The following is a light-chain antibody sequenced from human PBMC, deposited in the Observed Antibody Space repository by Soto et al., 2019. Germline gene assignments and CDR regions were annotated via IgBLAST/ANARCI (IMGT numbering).Light chain of an antibody. V-gene: IGKV3-20*01. J-gene: IGKJ4*01. CDR1: QSVSSNY. Sequence: EMVLTQSPGTLSLSPGDRATLSCRASQSVSSNYLAWYQQKPGQAPRLLIYGASSRATGIPDRFSGSGSGTDFTLTISRLEPEDFAVYYCQLYDTSPPLTFGGGTRVEIK. CDR3: QLYDTSPPLT. CDR2: GAS.